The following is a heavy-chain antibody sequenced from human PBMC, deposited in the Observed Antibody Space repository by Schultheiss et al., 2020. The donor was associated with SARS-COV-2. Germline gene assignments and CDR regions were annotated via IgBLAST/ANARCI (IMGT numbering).Heavy chain of an antibody. CDR3: ASASRKTKDAFDN. CDR2: ISDNGNNK. D-gene: IGHD1-14*01. Sequence: GGSLRLSCTASGFTFGDYAMSWFRQAPGKGLEWVTFISDNGNNKQYADSVKGRFTISRDNPKNTLYLEMNSLRAEDMAVYYCASASRKTKDAFDNWGQGTLVTVSS. CDR1: GFTFGDYA. J-gene: IGHJ4*02. V-gene: IGHV3-30-3*01.